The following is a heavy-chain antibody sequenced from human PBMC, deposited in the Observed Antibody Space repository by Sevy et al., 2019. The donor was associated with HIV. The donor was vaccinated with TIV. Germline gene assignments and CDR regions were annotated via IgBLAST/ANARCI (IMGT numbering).Heavy chain of an antibody. D-gene: IGHD3-3*01. J-gene: IGHJ6*02. CDR2: IKQDGSEK. CDR1: GFTFSSYW. V-gene: IGHV3-7*01. Sequence: GGSLRLSCAASGFTFSSYWMSWVRQAPGKGLEWVANIKQDGSEKYYVDSVKGRFTISRDNAKNSLYLQMNSLRAEDTAVYYCARHVGRGYDFWSGYPYYYYYGMDVWGLGTTVTVSS. CDR3: ARHVGRGYDFWSGYPYYYYYGMDV.